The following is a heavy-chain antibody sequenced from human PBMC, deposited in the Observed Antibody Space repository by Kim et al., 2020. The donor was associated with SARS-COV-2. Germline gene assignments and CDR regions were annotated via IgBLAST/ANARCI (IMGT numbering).Heavy chain of an antibody. D-gene: IGHD4-17*01. Sequence: SVKVSCKASGGTFSSYTISWVRQAPGQGLEWMGRIIPILGIANYAQKFQGRVTITADKSTSTAYMELSSLRSEDTAVYYCAREVVSDGDYFGFDYWGQGTLVTVSS. CDR2: IIPILGIA. CDR1: GGTFSSYT. CDR3: AREVVSDGDYFGFDY. V-gene: IGHV1-69*04. J-gene: IGHJ4*02.